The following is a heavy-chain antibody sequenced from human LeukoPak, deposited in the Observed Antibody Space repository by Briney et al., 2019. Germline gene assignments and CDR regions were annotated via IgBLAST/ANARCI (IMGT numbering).Heavy chain of an antibody. V-gene: IGHV3-21*01. D-gene: IGHD2-2*01. J-gene: IGHJ3*02. CDR1: GFTFSSYS. Sequence: GGSLRLSCAASGFTFSSYSMNWVRQAPGKGLEWVSSISSSSSYIYYADSVKGRFAISRDNAKNSLYLQMNSLRAEDTAVYYCARDEGGYCRSTSCPAKGAAFDIWGQGTMVTVSS. CDR3: ARDEGGYCRSTSCPAKGAAFDI. CDR2: ISSSSSYI.